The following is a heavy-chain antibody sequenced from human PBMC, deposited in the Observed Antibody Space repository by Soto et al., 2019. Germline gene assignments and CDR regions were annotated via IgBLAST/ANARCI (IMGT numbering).Heavy chain of an antibody. CDR1: GLTLSNYW. CDR3: VRELGLAY. J-gene: IGHJ4*02. Sequence: PGGSLRLSCAASGLTLSNYWMTWVRQAPGKGLEWVANINKDGSQKNYVDSVKGRFTIARDNGQNSLSLQINSLRVEDTAVYYCVRELGLAYRGPGALVTVSS. CDR2: INKDGSQK. V-gene: IGHV3-7*03. D-gene: IGHD7-27*01.